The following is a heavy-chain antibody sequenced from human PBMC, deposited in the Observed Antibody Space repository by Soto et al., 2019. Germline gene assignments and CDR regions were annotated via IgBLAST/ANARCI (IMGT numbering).Heavy chain of an antibody. V-gene: IGHV3-74*01. J-gene: IGHJ6*02. CDR1: GFTFSIYW. CDR2: IDNAGSSA. Sequence: EVQLVESGGGLVEPGGTLILSCAASGFTFSIYWMHWVRQAPGKGPVWVSRIDNAGSSARYADSVKGRFTISRDNAKNTVYLQMNSLRAEDTAVYYCTRVGGSVSGMDVWGQGTTVTVSS. CDR3: TRVGGSVSGMDV. D-gene: IGHD1-26*01.